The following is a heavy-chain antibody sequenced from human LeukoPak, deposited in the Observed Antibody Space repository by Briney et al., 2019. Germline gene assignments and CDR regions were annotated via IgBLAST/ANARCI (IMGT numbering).Heavy chain of an antibody. Sequence: PGGSLRLSCTASGFTFGDYAMSWVRQAPGEGLEWVGFISSKAYGGTAEYAASVKGRFIISRDDSERIAYLQMHSLKTEDTAVYYCSRIAVRGEGFDYWGQGTLVTVSS. V-gene: IGHV3-49*04. CDR3: SRIAVRGEGFDY. CDR1: GFTFGDYA. D-gene: IGHD6-6*01. J-gene: IGHJ4*02. CDR2: ISSKAYGGTA.